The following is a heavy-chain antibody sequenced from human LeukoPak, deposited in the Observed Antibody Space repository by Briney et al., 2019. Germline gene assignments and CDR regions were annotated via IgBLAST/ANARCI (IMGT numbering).Heavy chain of an antibody. V-gene: IGHV3-15*01. Sequence: GGSLRLSCAASGFTFNNAWMSWVRQAPGKGLVWVGRIKSKTDGGTTDYAAPVKGRFTISRDDSENTLYLQMNSLKTEDTAVHYCTTALYDTAFDIWGQGTMVTVSS. CDR3: TTALYDTAFDI. D-gene: IGHD3-22*01. CDR2: IKSKTDGGTT. CDR1: GFTFNNAW. J-gene: IGHJ3*02.